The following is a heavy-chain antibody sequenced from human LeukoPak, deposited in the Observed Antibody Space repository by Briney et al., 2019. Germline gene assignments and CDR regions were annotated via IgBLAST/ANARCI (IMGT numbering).Heavy chain of an antibody. J-gene: IGHJ3*02. V-gene: IGHV4-38-2*01. Sequence: SETLSLTCAAYGGSFSGYYWGWIRQPPGKLLEWIGSIYHSGSTYYNPSLKSRVTISVDTSKNQFSLKLSSVTAADTAVYYCARAVVTTGDAFDIWGQGTMVTVSS. D-gene: IGHD4-17*01. CDR2: IYHSGST. CDR1: GGSFSGYY. CDR3: ARAVVTTGDAFDI.